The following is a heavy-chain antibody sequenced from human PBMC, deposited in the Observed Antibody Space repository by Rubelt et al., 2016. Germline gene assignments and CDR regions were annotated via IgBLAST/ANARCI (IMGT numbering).Heavy chain of an antibody. J-gene: IGHJ4*02. CDR3: AHSRGIAARPADY. D-gene: IGHD6-6*01. Sequence: QITLKESGPTLVKPTQTLTLTCTVSGFSLSTRGVGISWIRQPPGTALEWLALIYWNDDERYRPSLKSRVTITKETSRNPVVLTITNMDPVDTATYYCAHSRGIAARPADYWGQGILVTVPS. V-gene: IGHV2-5*01. CDR1: GFSLSTRGVG. CDR2: IYWNDDE.